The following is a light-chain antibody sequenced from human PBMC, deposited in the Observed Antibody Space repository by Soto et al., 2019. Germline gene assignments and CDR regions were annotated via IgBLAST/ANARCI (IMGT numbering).Light chain of an antibody. CDR1: QSVSSN. J-gene: IGKJ5*01. Sequence: EIVMKKSPSTLSVYPGERATLSCRASQSVSSNLAWYQQKPGQAPRLLIYAASTRATGIPARFSGSGSGTEFTLTISRLEPEDFAVYYCQYYDKLAKAITFGQGTRLEI. CDR3: QYYDKLAKAIT. V-gene: IGKV3-15*01. CDR2: AAS.